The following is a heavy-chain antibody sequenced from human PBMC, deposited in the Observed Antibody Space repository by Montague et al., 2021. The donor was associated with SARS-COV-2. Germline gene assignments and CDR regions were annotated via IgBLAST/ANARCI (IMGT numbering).Heavy chain of an antibody. D-gene: IGHD3-22*01. J-gene: IGHJ3*02. CDR2: IYYSGST. CDR3: ARFPTSYYYDSKAATATPDAFDI. Sequence: SETLSLTCTVSGGSIISSSYYWGWIRQPPGKGLEWIGSIYYSGSTYYNPSLKSRVTISVDTSKNQFSLKLSSVTAADTAVYYCARFPTSYYYDSKAATATPDAFDIWGQGTMVTVSS. CDR1: GGSIISSSYY. V-gene: IGHV4-39*01.